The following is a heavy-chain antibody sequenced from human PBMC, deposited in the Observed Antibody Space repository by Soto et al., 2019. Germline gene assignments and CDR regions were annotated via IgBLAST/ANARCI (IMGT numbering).Heavy chain of an antibody. CDR2: ISYDGSNK. D-gene: IGHD5-18*01. CDR3: AREGYSYGLYYFDY. Sequence: PGGSLRLSCAASGFTFSSYAMHWVRQAPGKGLEWVAVISYDGSNKYYADSVKGRFTISRDNSKNTLYLQMNSLRAEDTAVYYCAREGYSYGLYYFDYWGQGTLVTVSS. CDR1: GFTFSSYA. J-gene: IGHJ4*02. V-gene: IGHV3-30-3*01.